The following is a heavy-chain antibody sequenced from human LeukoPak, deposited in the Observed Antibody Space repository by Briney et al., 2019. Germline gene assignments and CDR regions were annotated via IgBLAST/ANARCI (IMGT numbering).Heavy chain of an antibody. CDR2: IYPGDSDT. V-gene: IGHV5-51*01. CDR1: GYSFTSYW. CDR3: ARHFDYDSSGYYYVLDY. Sequence: GESLQISCKGSGYSFTSYWIGWVRQMPGKGLEWMGIIYPGDSDTRYSPSFQGQVTISADKSISTAYLQWSSLKASDTAMYYCARHFDYDSSGYYYVLDYWGQGTLVTVSS. J-gene: IGHJ4*02. D-gene: IGHD3-22*01.